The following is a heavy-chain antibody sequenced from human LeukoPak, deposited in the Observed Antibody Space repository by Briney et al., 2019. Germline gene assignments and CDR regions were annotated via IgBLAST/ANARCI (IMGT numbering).Heavy chain of an antibody. J-gene: IGHJ4*02. D-gene: IGHD3-10*01. Sequence: GGSLRLSCAASGFTFSSYAMSWVRQAPGEGLEGVSGIIGTGVKTYYADSVKGRFTMYRDNSQNTLYLRMNSLRAEDAAVYCCAKGFNYGWGNAYQTFDYWGQGTLVTVSS. CDR1: GFTFSSYA. V-gene: IGHV3-23*01. CDR3: AKGFNYGWGNAYQTFDY. CDR2: IIGTGVKT.